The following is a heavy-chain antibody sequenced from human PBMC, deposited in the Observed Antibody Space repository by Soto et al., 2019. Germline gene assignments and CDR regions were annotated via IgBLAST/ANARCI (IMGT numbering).Heavy chain of an antibody. V-gene: IGHV4-59*08. J-gene: IGHJ4*02. CDR3: ERVESGGARFDN. CDR2: IYYTGST. CDR1: GGSISGFY. D-gene: IGHD1-26*01. Sequence: PSETLSLTCTVSGGSISGFYWSWIRQPPGKGLEWIAYIYYTGSTNYNPSLKSRVVMSVDTSKNQFSLNLSSVTAEDTAVYYCERVESGGARFDNWGQGILVTVSS.